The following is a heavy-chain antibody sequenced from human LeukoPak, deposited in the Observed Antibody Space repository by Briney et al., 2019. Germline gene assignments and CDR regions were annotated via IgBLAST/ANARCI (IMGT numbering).Heavy chain of an antibody. V-gene: IGHV1-2*06. CDR3: ARTGGYCSGGSCYSNWFDP. CDR2: INPNSGGT. J-gene: IGHJ5*02. D-gene: IGHD2-15*01. Sequence: ASVKVSCKASGYTFTGYYMHWVRQAPGQGREWMGRINPNSGGTNYAQKFQGRVTMTRDTSISPAYMELSRLRSDDKAVYYCARTGGYCSGGSCYSNWFDPWGQGTLVTVSS. CDR1: GYTFTGYY.